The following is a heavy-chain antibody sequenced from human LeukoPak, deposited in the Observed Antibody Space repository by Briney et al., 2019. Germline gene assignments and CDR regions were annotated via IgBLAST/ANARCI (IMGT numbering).Heavy chain of an antibody. D-gene: IGHD3-22*01. CDR3: ARGDYDSSGYYT. CDR1: GYTFTSYD. V-gene: IGHV1-8*01. CDR2: MNPNSGNT. Sequence: ASVKVSCKASGYTFTSYDIDWVRQATGQGLEWMGWMNPNSGNTGYAQKFQGRVTMTRNTSISTAYMELSSLRSEDTAVYYCARGDYDSSGYYTWGQGTLVTVSS. J-gene: IGHJ5*02.